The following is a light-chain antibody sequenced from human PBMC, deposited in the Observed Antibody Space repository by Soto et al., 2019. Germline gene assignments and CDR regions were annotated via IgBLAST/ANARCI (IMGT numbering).Light chain of an antibody. CDR3: QQSYTTLFT. CDR1: QSISAW. CDR2: AAS. J-gene: IGKJ3*01. Sequence: ASVGDRVSINCRASQSISAWLAWYQQKPGKAPKLLMYAASTLQSGVPSRFSGSGSETDFTLTISSLQPEDLAAYYCQQSYTTLFTFGPGTKVDIK. V-gene: IGKV1-39*01.